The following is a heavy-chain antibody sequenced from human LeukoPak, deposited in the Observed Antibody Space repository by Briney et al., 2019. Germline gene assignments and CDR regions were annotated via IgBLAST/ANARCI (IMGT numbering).Heavy chain of an antibody. CDR3: ARDRSVRYFDL. CDR1: GFTFRNYG. V-gene: IGHV3-33*01. D-gene: IGHD3-16*02. CDR2: IWYDGSNK. Sequence: GWSLRLSCAASGFTFRNYGMHWVRPAPGNGLEWVAFIWYDGSNKEYADSVKCRLTISRDNSKNAVSLQMNSLRAEDTAVYYCARDRSVRYFDLWGRGTLVTVSS. J-gene: IGHJ2*01.